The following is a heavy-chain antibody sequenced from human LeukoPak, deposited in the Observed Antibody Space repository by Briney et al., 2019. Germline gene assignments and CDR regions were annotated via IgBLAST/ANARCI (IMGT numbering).Heavy chain of an antibody. CDR3: ARVGSDAFDI. Sequence: GGSLRLSCAASGFTFSSYAMHWVRQAPGKGLEWVAVISYDGSSKYYADSVKGRFTISRDNSKNTLYLQMNSLRAEDTAVYYCARVGSDAFDIWGQGTMVTVSS. D-gene: IGHD3-10*01. CDR1: GFTFSSYA. CDR2: ISYDGSSK. V-gene: IGHV3-30-3*01. J-gene: IGHJ3*02.